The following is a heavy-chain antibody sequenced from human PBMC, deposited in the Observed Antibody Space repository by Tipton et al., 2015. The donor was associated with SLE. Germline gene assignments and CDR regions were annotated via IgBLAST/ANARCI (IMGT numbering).Heavy chain of an antibody. V-gene: IGHV3-48*01. D-gene: IGHD6-6*01. CDR3: ARGDSNSPGCFDY. J-gene: IGHJ4*02. CDR1: GFTFSSYS. Sequence: SLRLSCAASGFTFSSYSMNWVRQAPGKGLEWVSYISSSSSTIYYADSVKGRFTISRDNAKNSLYLQMNSLRAEDTAVYYCARGDSNSPGCFDYWGQGTLVTVSS. CDR2: ISSSSSTI.